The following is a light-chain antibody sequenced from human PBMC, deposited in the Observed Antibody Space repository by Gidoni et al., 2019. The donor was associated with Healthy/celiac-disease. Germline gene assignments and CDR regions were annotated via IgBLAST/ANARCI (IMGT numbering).Light chain of an antibody. Sequence: SYALTPPPSVSVSPGQTASITCSGDKLGEKYACWYQQKQGQSPVLVIYQDSKRPSGIPERFSGSNSGNTATLTISGTQAMDEADYYCQAWDSSTVVFGGGTKLTVL. CDR1: KLGEKY. J-gene: IGLJ2*01. V-gene: IGLV3-1*01. CDR3: QAWDSSTVV. CDR2: QDS.